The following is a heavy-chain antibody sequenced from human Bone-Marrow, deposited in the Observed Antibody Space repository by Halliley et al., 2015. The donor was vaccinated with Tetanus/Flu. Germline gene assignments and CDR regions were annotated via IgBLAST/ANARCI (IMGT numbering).Heavy chain of an antibody. J-gene: IGHJ4*02. CDR3: TRESRWLQLETFDY. D-gene: IGHD5-12*01. Sequence: SGIKTDGSTTNYADSVRGRFTVSRDNTKKTLFLQMTTLRADDTAVYYCTRESRWLQLETFDYWGQGTLVTVSS. CDR2: IKTDGSTT. V-gene: IGHV3-74*01.